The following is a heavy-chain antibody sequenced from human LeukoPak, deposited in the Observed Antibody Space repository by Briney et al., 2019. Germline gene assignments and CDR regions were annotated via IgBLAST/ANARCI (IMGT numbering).Heavy chain of an antibody. D-gene: IGHD1-1*01. CDR1: GFIVSSNY. CDR2: IHSDDST. Sequence: GGSLRLSCAASGFIVSSNYMSWVRQVPGKGLEWVSIIHSDDSTDYAESVKGRFTISRDNSKNTLYLQVNSLRVEDTAVYYCARVQRGGGTSRWFDPWGQGTLVIVSS. V-gene: IGHV3-53*01. CDR3: ARVQRGGGTSRWFDP. J-gene: IGHJ5*02.